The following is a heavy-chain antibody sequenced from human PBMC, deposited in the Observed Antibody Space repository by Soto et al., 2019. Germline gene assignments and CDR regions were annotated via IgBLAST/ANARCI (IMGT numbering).Heavy chain of an antibody. J-gene: IGHJ4*02. Sequence: ASVKVSCKASGYTFTGYYMHWVRQAPGQGLEWMGWINPNSGGTNYAQKFQGWVTMTRDTSISTAYMELSRLRSDDTAVYYCARVNGDTYGVYFAYWGQGTLVTVSS. CDR2: INPNSGGT. V-gene: IGHV1-2*04. CDR1: GYTFTGYY. CDR3: ARVNGDTYGVYFAY. D-gene: IGHD4-17*01.